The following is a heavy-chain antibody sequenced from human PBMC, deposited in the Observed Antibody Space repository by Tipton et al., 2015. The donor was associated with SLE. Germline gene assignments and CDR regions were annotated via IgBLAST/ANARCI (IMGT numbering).Heavy chain of an antibody. J-gene: IGHJ3*02. CDR2: IYYSGST. D-gene: IGHD1-20*01. V-gene: IGHV4-34*09. CDR1: GGSFSGYY. Sequence: TLSLTCAVYGGSFSGYYWSWIRQPPGKGLEWIGYIYYSGSTYYNPSLKSRVTISVDTSKNQFSLKLSSVTAADTAVYYCARDAGRDITGTHGAFDIWGQGTMVSVSS. CDR3: ARDAGRDITGTHGAFDI.